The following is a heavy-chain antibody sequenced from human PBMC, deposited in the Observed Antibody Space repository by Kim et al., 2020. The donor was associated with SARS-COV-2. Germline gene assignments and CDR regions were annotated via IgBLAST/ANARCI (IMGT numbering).Heavy chain of an antibody. J-gene: IGHJ5*02. Sequence: GGTTDYGAPVKGRFTIARDDSKITMYLQMNSLKTEDTAGYYCTTGPGMSLAWGQGTLVTVSS. CDR3: TTGPGMSLA. V-gene: IGHV3-15*01. CDR2: GGTT.